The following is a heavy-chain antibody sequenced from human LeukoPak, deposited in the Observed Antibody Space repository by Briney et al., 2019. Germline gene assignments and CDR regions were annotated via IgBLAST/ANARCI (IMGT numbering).Heavy chain of an antibody. CDR2: INPNSGGT. V-gene: IGHV1-2*07. J-gene: IGHJ3*02. CDR3: ARDREGYYDILTGYYGVGVFDI. Sequence: GSSVTVSFKASGCTFSIYAISWVRQAHGQGLEWMGWINPNSGGTNYAHEFQGRVTITRDTSISTAYMELSRLRSDDPAVYYCARDREGYYDILTGYYGVGVFDIWGQGTMVTVSS. D-gene: IGHD3-9*01. CDR1: GCTFSIYA.